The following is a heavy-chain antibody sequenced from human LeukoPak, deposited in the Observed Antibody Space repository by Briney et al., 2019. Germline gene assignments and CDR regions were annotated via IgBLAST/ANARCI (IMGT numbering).Heavy chain of an antibody. CDR1: GYTFSNYG. CDR3: ARSHGSNRYPAF. CDR2: ISSYNGST. J-gene: IGHJ4*02. V-gene: IGHV1-18*01. D-gene: IGHD6-13*01. Sequence: ASVKVSCKASGYTFSNYGISWVRQAPGQGLEWVGWISSYNGSTKYAPTFEGRVTMTTDTSTTTTYMELRGLRSDDTALYYCARSHGSNRYPAFWGQGTLVTVSS.